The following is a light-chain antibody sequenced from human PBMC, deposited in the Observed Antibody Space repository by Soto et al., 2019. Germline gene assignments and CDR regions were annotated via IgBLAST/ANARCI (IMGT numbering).Light chain of an antibody. CDR2: DVS. Sequence: QSALTQPRSVPGSPGQSVTISCTGTSSDVGTYNYVSWYQQHPGKAPKLMIYDVSQRPSGVPDRFSGSKSGNTASLTISGLQAEDESDYYCCSYARSYTSVLGGGTKLTVL. CDR1: SSDVGTYNY. V-gene: IGLV2-11*01. CDR3: CSYARSYTSV. J-gene: IGLJ2*01.